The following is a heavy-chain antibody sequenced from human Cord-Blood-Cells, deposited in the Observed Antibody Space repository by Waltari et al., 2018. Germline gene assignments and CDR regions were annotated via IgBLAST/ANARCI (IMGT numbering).Heavy chain of an antibody. D-gene: IGHD3-3*01. CDR1: GGPVSSYA. CDR3: ARDRATYYDFWSGYDY. CDR2: ITPILGIA. Sequence: QVQLVQSGAEVKKPGSSVKVSCKASGGPVSSYALSWVRQCPGQGLEWMGRITPILGIANSAQKFQGRVTITADKSTSTAYMELSSLRSEDTAVYYCARDRATYYDFWSGYDYWGQGTLVTVSS. J-gene: IGHJ4*02. V-gene: IGHV1-69*09.